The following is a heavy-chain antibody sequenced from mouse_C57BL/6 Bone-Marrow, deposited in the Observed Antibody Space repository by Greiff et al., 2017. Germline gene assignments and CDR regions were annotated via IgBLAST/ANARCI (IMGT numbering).Heavy chain of an antibody. J-gene: IGHJ4*01. V-gene: IGHV5-2*01. Sequence: EVQLVESGGGLVQPGESLKLSCESNDYEFPSHYMSWVRKTPGKRLELVAAINSDGGSTNYTDTMERRFIISRDNTKKTLYLQMSSLKSEDTALYYCARHGYGYCAMDYWGQGTTVTVSS. CDR2: INSDGGST. D-gene: IGHD2-2*01. CDR1: DYEFPSHY. CDR3: ARHGYGYCAMDY.